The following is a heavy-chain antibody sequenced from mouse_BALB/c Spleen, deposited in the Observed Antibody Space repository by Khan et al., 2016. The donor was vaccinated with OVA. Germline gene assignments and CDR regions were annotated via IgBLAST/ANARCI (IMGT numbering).Heavy chain of an antibody. J-gene: IGHJ4*01. Sequence: EVELVESGGGLVQPGGSLKLSCAASGFTFSSYTMSWVRQTPEKRLEWVAYISNGGGSTYYPDTVKGRFTISRDTAKNTLYLQMSSLKSEDTAMDYCARQRFSLKRGRAMDYWGQGTSVTVSS. D-gene: IGHD4-1*01. CDR3: ARQRFSLKRGRAMDY. CDR2: ISNGGGST. CDR1: GFTFSSYT. V-gene: IGHV5-12-2*01.